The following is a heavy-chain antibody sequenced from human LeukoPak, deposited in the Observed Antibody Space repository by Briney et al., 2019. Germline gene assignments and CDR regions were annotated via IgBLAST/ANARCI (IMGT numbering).Heavy chain of an antibody. CDR3: ARANYYAPFDP. V-gene: IGHV4-4*07. CDR1: GYSISRAYY. J-gene: IGHJ5*02. D-gene: IGHD3-10*01. CDR2: IYTSGST. Sequence: SETLSLTCTVSGYSISRAYYWSWIRQPAGKGLEWIGRIYTSGSTNYNPSLKSRVTMSVDTSKNQFSLKLSSVTAADTAVYYCARANYYAPFDPWGQGTLVTVSS.